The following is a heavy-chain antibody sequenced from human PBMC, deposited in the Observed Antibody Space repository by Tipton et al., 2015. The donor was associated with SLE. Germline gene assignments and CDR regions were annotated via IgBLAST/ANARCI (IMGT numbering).Heavy chain of an antibody. CDR2: MNPNSGNT. CDR3: ARRGTLWMIRGVYHYYMDV. D-gene: IGHD3-10*01. CDR1: GYTFTNYD. J-gene: IGHJ6*03. V-gene: IGHV1-8*01. Sequence: QVQLVQSGAEVKKPGASVKVSCKASGYTFTNYDVNWVRQATGQGLEWMGWMNPNSGNTGYAQKFQGRVTMTRNTSVNTAYLELSSLRSEDTAVYYCARRGTLWMIRGVYHYYMDVWGKGTTVTVSS.